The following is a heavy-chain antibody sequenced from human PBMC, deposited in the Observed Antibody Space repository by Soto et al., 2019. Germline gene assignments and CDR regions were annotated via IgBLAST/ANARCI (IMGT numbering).Heavy chain of an antibody. Sequence: GGSLRLSSAASGFTFSDYYMSWIRQAPGKGLEWVSYISSSGSTIYYADSVKGRFTISRDNAKNSLYLQMNSLRAEDTAVYYCARGPQQLVPSMDVWGQGTTVTVSS. CDR2: ISSSGSTI. V-gene: IGHV3-11*04. CDR3: ARGPQQLVPSMDV. CDR1: GFTFSDYY. D-gene: IGHD6-13*01. J-gene: IGHJ6*02.